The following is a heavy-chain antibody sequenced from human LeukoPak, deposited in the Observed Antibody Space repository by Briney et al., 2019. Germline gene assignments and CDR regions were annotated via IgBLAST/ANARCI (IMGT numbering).Heavy chain of an antibody. V-gene: IGHV3-48*01. CDR2: ISSSSSTI. D-gene: IGHD6-19*01. Sequence: GGSLRLSCAASGFTFSSCGMSWVRQAPGKGLEWVSYISSSSSTIYYADSVKGRFTISRDNAKNSLYLQMNSLRAEDTAVYYCARDVAGGFDYWGQGTLVTVSS. CDR1: GFTFSSCG. J-gene: IGHJ4*02. CDR3: ARDVAGGFDY.